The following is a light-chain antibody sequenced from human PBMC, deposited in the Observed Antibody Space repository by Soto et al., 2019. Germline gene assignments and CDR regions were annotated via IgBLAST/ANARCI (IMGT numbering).Light chain of an antibody. CDR1: QTISSR. V-gene: IGKV1-5*03. CDR2: KAS. J-gene: IGKJ1*01. Sequence: DIQMTQSPSTLSGSVGDRVTITCRASQTISSRLAWYQQKPGKAPKLLIYKASTLKSGVPSRFSGSGSGTEFTLTISSLQPDDFATYYCKHYNSYSEAFGQGTKG. CDR3: KHYNSYSEA.